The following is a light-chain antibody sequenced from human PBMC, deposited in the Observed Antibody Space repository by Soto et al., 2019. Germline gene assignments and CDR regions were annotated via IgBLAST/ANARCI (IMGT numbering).Light chain of an antibody. J-gene: IGKJ5*01. V-gene: IGKV3-15*01. Sequence: EIVLTQSPAILSVSPGERATLSCRASQSISRSLAWYQQKPGQAPRLLISDASTRATGIPARFSGSGSGTEFTLTISSLQSEDFAVYYCQHYNNWPPITFGQGTRLEIK. CDR1: QSISRS. CDR2: DAS. CDR3: QHYNNWPPIT.